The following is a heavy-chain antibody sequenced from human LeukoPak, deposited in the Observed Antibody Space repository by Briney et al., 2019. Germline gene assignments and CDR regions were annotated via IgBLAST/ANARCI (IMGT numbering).Heavy chain of an antibody. Sequence: GGSLRLSCAASGVTFSSYSMSWVRQAPGKGLEWVSSISSSASYIYYADSLKGRFTISRDNAKNSLYLQMNSLRAEDTAVYYCARGPYYYDSSGYYYFDYWGQGTLVTVSS. CDR3: ARGPYYYDSSGYYYFDY. D-gene: IGHD3-22*01. CDR2: ISSSASYI. J-gene: IGHJ4*02. V-gene: IGHV3-21*01. CDR1: GVTFSSYS.